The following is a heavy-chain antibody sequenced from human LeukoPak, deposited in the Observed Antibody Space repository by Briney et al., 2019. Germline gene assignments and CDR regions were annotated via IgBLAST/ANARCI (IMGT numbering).Heavy chain of an antibody. V-gene: IGHV4-34*01. CDR2: INHSGST. J-gene: IGHJ6*03. Sequence: PSETLSLTCAVYGGSFSGYYWSWIRQPPGKGLEWTGEINHSGSTNYNPSLKSRVTISVDTSKNQFSLKLSSVTAADTAVYYCARGLSSSSSFYYYYYYMDVWGKGTTVTVSS. CDR1: GGSFSGYY. D-gene: IGHD6-6*01. CDR3: ARGLSSSSSFYYYYYYMDV.